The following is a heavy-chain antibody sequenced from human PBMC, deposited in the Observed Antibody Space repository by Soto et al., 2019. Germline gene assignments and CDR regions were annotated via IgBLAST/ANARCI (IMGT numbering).Heavy chain of an antibody. CDR1: GGSISSYY. V-gene: IGHV4-59*08. D-gene: IGHD6-13*01. CDR3: ARSGRDSSSWSDDAFDI. Sequence: SETLSLTCTVSGGSISSYYWSWIRQPPGKGLEWIGYIYYSGSTNYNPSLKSRVTISVDTSKNQFSLKLSSVTAADTAVYYCARSGRDSSSWSDDAFDIWGQGTMVTVSS. CDR2: IYYSGST. J-gene: IGHJ3*02.